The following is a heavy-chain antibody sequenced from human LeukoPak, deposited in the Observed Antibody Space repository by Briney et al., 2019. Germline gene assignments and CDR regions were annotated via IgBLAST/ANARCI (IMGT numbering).Heavy chain of an antibody. D-gene: IGHD2-2*01. Sequence: SETLSLTCTVSGGSISSSSYYWGWIRQPPGKGLEWIGSIYYSGSTYYNPSLKSRVTISVDTSKNQFSLKLSSVTAADTAVYYCARGIVVVPAHNWFDPWGQGTLVTVSS. CDR3: ARGIVVVPAHNWFDP. J-gene: IGHJ5*02. V-gene: IGHV4-39*07. CDR1: GGSISSSSYY. CDR2: IYYSGST.